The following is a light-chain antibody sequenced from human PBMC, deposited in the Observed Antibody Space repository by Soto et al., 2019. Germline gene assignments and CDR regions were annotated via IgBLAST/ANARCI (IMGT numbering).Light chain of an antibody. Sequence: DIQMAQSPSSLSASVGDRVTITCRASQSISNYVNWYQQRPGKAPKLLIYAASSLQSGVPPRFSGSGSEREFTLTISSLQPEDSATYFCQQSYSTLTFGGGTKLQI. J-gene: IGKJ4*01. CDR3: QQSYSTLT. CDR2: AAS. CDR1: QSISNY. V-gene: IGKV1-39*01.